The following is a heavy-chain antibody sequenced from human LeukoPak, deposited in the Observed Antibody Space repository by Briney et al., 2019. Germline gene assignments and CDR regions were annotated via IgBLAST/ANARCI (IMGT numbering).Heavy chain of an antibody. D-gene: IGHD1-26*01. J-gene: IGHJ3*02. CDR1: GGTFSSYA. CDR2: IIPIFGTA. CDR3: ARELYSGSYRDAFDI. Sequence: SVKVSCKASGGTFSSYAISWVRQAPGQGLEWMGRIIPIFGTANYAQKFQGRVTMTRDTSTSTVYMELSSLRSEDTAVYYCARELYSGSYRDAFDIWGQGTMVTVSS. V-gene: IGHV1-69*05.